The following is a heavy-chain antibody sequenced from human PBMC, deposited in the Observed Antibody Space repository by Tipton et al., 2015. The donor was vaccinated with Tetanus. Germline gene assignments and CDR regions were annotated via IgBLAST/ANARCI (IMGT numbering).Heavy chain of an antibody. V-gene: IGHV4-39*01. CDR1: GGSISGSEYY. CDR2: IYVSGTT. D-gene: IGHD5/OR15-5a*01. Sequence: TLSLTCTVSGGSISGSEYYWGWIRQPPGKGLEWIGSIYVSGTTYYFPSLKSRVTISIDTSMNQLSLKLSSVTAADTAVYYCARHEESTDYCDNWGQGTLVTVSS. CDR3: ARHEESTDYCDN. J-gene: IGHJ4*02.